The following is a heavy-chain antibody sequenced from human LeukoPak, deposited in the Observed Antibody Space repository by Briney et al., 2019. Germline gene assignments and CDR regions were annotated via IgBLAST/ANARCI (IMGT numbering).Heavy chain of an antibody. D-gene: IGHD1-26*01. CDR3: AKEYTGTFSPFPSYFDN. Sequence: GGSLRLSCAASGFTVSSNYMSWVRQAPGKGLEWVSVIYSGGSTYYADSVKGRFTISRDNSKNTLYLQMNSLRAEDTAIYYCAKEYTGTFSPFPSYFDNWGQGTLVTVSS. CDR1: GFTVSSNY. J-gene: IGHJ4*02. CDR2: IYSGGST. V-gene: IGHV3-53*01.